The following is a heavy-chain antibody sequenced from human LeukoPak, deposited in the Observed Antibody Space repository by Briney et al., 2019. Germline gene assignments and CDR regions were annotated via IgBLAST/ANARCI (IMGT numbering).Heavy chain of an antibody. CDR1: GGSISSYY. CDR3: ARQGFHCSGGSCYSGYFDY. V-gene: IGHV4-59*08. CDR2: IYYSGST. Sequence: PSETLSLTCTVSGGSISSYYWSWIRQPPGKGLEWIGYIYYSGSTNYNPSLKSRVTISVDTSKNQFSLKLSSVTAADTAVYYCARQGFHCSGGSCYSGYFDYWGQGTLVTVSS. J-gene: IGHJ4*02. D-gene: IGHD2-15*01.